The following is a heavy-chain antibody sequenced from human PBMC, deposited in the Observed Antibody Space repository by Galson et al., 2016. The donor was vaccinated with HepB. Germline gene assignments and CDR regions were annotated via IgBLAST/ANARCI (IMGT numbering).Heavy chain of an antibody. Sequence: QSGAEVKKSGESLRISCKASGYNFTNYWINWVRQMPGKGLEWMGRIDPSDSYTNYSPSFQGDVTISIDKSIGTAYLQWNSLKASDTAIYYCARRVLSGDYYVGSGGNWFDPWGQGTLVTVSS. CDR3: ARRVLSGDYYVGSGGNWFDP. CDR2: IDPSDSYT. D-gene: IGHD3-10*01. V-gene: IGHV5-10-1*01. CDR1: GYNFTNYW. J-gene: IGHJ5*02.